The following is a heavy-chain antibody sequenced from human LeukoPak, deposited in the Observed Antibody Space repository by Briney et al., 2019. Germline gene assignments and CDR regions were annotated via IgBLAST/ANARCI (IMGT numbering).Heavy chain of an antibody. CDR3: AKDRGGNFDSNPRRFYYYMDV. J-gene: IGHJ6*03. CDR1: NFMFSNYD. CDR2: IRYDGSYK. V-gene: IGHV3-30*02. D-gene: IGHD3-9*01. Sequence: GGSLRLSCAASNFMFSNYDMNWARQAPGKGLEWVAFIRYDGSYKNSAESVQGRFTISRDNSRNTLHLQMSRLRAEDTAVYYCAKDRGGNFDSNPRRFYYYMDVWGKGTTVTVSS.